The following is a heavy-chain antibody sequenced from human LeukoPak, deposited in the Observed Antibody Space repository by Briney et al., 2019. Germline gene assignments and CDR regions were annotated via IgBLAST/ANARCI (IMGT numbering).Heavy chain of an antibody. CDR2: IYYSGST. CDR1: GGSISSGGYY. D-gene: IGHD6-19*01. V-gene: IGHV4-31*03. CDR3: ARAPRLVQGTLDY. Sequence: SETLSLTCTVSGGSISSGGYYWSWIRQHPGKGLEWIGYIYYSGSTYYNPSLKSRVTISVDTSKNQFSLKLSSVTAADTAVYYCARAPRLVQGTLDYWVQGTLVTVSS. J-gene: IGHJ4*02.